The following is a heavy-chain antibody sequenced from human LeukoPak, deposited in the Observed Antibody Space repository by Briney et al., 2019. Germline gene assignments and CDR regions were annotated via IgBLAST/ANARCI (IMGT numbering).Heavy chain of an antibody. J-gene: IGHJ4*02. CDR2: INPNSGGT. Sequence: ASVKFSCKASGYTFTDYYIHWVRQAPGQGLEWMGWINPNSGGTVYTQKFQGRVTMTRDTSISTAYMELSRLRSDGTAVYYCARDVNGVVVVAATVDHWGQGTLVTVSS. V-gene: IGHV1-2*02. CDR1: GYTFTDYY. CDR3: ARDVNGVVVVAATVDH. D-gene: IGHD2-15*01.